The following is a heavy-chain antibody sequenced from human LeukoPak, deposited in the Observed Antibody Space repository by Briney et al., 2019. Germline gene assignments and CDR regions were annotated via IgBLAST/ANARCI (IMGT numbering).Heavy chain of an antibody. CDR2: ISSSGSTI. CDR3: ARQRSGSYYNEFDY. Sequence: PGGSLRLSCAASGFTFSSYEMNWVRQAPGKGLEWVSYISSSGSTIYYADSVKGRFTISRDNAMSSLYLQMNSLRAEDTAVYYCARQRSGSYYNEFDYWGQGTLVTVSS. D-gene: IGHD3-10*01. V-gene: IGHV3-48*03. J-gene: IGHJ4*02. CDR1: GFTFSSYE.